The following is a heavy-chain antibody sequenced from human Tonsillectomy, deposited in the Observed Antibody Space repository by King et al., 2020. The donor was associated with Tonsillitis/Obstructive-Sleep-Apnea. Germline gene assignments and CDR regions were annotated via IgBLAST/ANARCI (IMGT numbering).Heavy chain of an antibody. J-gene: IGHJ4*02. CDR1: GYTFISFG. CDR3: ARGFRYTSRWDHFDY. CDR2: INTGNGYT. V-gene: IGHV1-3*04. Sequence: QLVQSGAEVKKPGASVKVSCTASGYTFISFGMHWVRQAPGQRLEWMGWINTGNGYTEYSQKFQGRVTITRDTSASTAYMELSSLRSEDTALYYCARGFRYTSRWDHFDYWRQGTFVTVSS. D-gene: IGHD6-19*01.